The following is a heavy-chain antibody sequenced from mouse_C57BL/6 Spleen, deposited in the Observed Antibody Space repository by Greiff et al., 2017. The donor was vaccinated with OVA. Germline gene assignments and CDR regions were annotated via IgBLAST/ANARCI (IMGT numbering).Heavy chain of an antibody. CDR3: ARRGYYGSSYYFDY. D-gene: IGHD1-1*01. Sequence: VQLQQSGPELVKPGASVKISCKASGYSFTDYNMNWVKQSNGKSLEWIGVINPNYGTTRYNQKFKGKATLTVDQSSSTAYMQLNSLTSEDSAVYYCARRGYYGSSYYFDYWGQGTTLTVSS. V-gene: IGHV1-39*01. CDR1: GYSFTDYN. CDR2: INPNYGTT. J-gene: IGHJ2*01.